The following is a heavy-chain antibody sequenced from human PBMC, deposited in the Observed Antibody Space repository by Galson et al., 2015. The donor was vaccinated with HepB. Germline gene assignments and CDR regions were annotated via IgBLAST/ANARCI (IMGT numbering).Heavy chain of an antibody. Sequence: TLSLTCAVSGGSISSGGYSWSWIRQPPGQGLEWIGYIYHSGSTYYNPSLKSRVTISVDRSKNQFSLKLSSVTAADTAVYYCARVGYYYDSSGYYYKSDAFDIWGQGTMVTVSS. J-gene: IGHJ3*02. CDR2: IYHSGST. D-gene: IGHD3-22*01. CDR3: ARVGYYYDSSGYYYKSDAFDI. V-gene: IGHV4-30-2*01. CDR1: GGSISSGGYS.